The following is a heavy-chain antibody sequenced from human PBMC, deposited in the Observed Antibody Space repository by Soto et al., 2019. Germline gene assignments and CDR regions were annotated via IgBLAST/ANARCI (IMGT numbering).Heavy chain of an antibody. V-gene: IGHV1-24*01. CDR2: FDPEDGET. Sequence: ASVKVSCKVSGYTLTELSMHWVRQAPGKGLEWMGGFDPEDGETIYAQKFQGRVTMTEDTSTDTAYMELSSLRSEDTAVYYCATDCSSTSCPHLYAFDIWGQGTMVTVSS. D-gene: IGHD2-2*01. CDR3: ATDCSSTSCPHLYAFDI. J-gene: IGHJ3*02. CDR1: GYTLTELS.